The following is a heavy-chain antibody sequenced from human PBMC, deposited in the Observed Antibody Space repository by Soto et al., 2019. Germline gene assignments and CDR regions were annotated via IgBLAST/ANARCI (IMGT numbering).Heavy chain of an antibody. D-gene: IGHD5-12*01. CDR2: INSDGSST. CDR1: GFTFSSYC. J-gene: IGHJ4*02. V-gene: IGHV3-74*01. Sequence: GGSLRLSCAASGFTFSSYCMHWVRQAPGKGLVWVSRINSDGSSTTYADSVKGRFTISRDNAKNTLYLQMNSLRAEDTAVYYCARGEYSAYDLSYFDYWSQGTLVTVSS. CDR3: ARGEYSAYDLSYFDY.